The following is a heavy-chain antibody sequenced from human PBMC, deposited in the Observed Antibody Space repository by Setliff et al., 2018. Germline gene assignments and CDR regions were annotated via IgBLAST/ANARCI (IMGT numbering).Heavy chain of an antibody. CDR3: ARVPRLEWLLPTFDS. CDR1: GYTFINYG. J-gene: IGHJ4*02. CDR2: ISSYNGNT. D-gene: IGHD3-3*01. Sequence: GASVKVSCKTSGYTFINYGLSWMRQAPGQGLEWRGWISSYNGNTDYAQNLQGRVAMTIDTSTSTAYMELRSLRSDDTAVYYCARVPRLEWLLPTFDSWGQGTLVTVSS. V-gene: IGHV1-18*01.